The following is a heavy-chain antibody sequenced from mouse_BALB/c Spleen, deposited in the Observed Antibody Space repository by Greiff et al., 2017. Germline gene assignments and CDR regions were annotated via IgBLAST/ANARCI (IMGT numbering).Heavy chain of an antibody. V-gene: IGHV5-9-4*01. CDR3: ERDRGYYGRFAY. J-gene: IGHJ3*01. CDR1: GFTFSSYA. CDR2: ISSGGSYT. Sequence: EVQLVESGGGLVKPGGSLKLSCAASGFTFSSYAMSWVRQSPEKRLEWVAEISSGGSYTYYPDTVTGRFTISRDNAKNTLYLEMSSLRSEDTAMDYCERDRGYYGRFAYWGQGTLVTVSA. D-gene: IGHD1-1*01.